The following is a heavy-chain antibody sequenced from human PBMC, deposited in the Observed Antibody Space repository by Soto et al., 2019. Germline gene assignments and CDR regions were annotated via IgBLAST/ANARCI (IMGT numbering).Heavy chain of an antibody. J-gene: IGHJ1*01. CDR1: GGTFSSYA. D-gene: IGHD2-21*02. Sequence: QVQLVQSGAEVKKPGSSVKVSCKASGGTFSSYAISWVRQAPGQGLEWMGGIIPIFGTANYAQKFQGRVTITADDSTSTAYMELSSLRSEDTAVYYCARASCGGDCYPEYFQHWGQGTLVTVSS. CDR2: IIPIFGTA. V-gene: IGHV1-69*01. CDR3: ARASCGGDCYPEYFQH.